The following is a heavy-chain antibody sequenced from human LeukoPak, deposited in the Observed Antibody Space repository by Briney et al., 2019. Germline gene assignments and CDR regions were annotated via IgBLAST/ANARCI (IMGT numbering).Heavy chain of an antibody. D-gene: IGHD2-2*01. V-gene: IGHV3-23*01. CDR3: AKAGGSTSWRYYFDY. Sequence: GGSLRLSCAASVFTFSSYSMSWVRQAPGKGLEWVSAISGSGGSTYYADSVKGRFTISRDNSKNTLYLQMNSLRAEDTAVYYCAKAGGSTSWRYYFDYWGQGTLVTVSS. J-gene: IGHJ4*02. CDR1: VFTFSSYS. CDR2: ISGSGGST.